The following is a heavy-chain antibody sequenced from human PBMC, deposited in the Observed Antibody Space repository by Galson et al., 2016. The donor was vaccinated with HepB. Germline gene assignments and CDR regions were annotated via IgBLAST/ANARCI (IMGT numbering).Heavy chain of an antibody. J-gene: IGHJ5*02. Sequence: SLRLSCATSGFAFNTYAMNWVRQAPGKGLEWVAGVSGYAGSTYYADSVKGRFAISRDNSKNTLFLQMNGLRADDTAVYYCAKANIIMVTLGIYLDTWGPGTLVTVSS. CDR1: GFAFNTYA. CDR2: VSGYAGST. D-gene: IGHD2/OR15-2a*01. V-gene: IGHV3-23*01. CDR3: AKANIIMVTLGIYLDT.